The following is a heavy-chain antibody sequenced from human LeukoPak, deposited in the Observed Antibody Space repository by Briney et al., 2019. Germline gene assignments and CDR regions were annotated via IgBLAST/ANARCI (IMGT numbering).Heavy chain of an antibody. V-gene: IGHV3-48*03. CDR2: INSGHSV. J-gene: IGHJ4*02. Sequence: GGSLRLSCVVSGFSFSSYEMNWVRQAPGKGLEWVSYINSGHSVHYADSVKGRFTVSRDNARDSLYLQMNSLRAEDTAVYYCARSLSGYITDSLFEQWGQGTPVTVSS. CDR3: ARSLSGYITDSLFEQ. D-gene: IGHD5-12*01. CDR1: GFSFSSYE.